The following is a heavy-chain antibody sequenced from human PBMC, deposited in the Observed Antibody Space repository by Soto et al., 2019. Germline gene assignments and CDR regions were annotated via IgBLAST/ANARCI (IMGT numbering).Heavy chain of an antibody. Sequence: ASVKVSCKASGYTFTTYGISWVRQALGQGLEWMGWVSAYNGHTNSAQNLQGRVIMTTDTSTTTAHMELRSLRFDDTAVYYCARDLLGDIDWPITNGYYYGMDVWGQGTKVTVSS. CDR3: ARDLLGDIDWPITNGYYYGMDV. V-gene: IGHV1-18*01. CDR2: VSAYNGHT. D-gene: IGHD3-9*01. CDR1: GYTFTTYG. J-gene: IGHJ6*02.